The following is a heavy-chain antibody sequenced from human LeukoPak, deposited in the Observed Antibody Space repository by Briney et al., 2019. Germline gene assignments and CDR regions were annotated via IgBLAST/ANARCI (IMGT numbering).Heavy chain of an antibody. D-gene: IGHD3-22*01. CDR2: IYYSGST. V-gene: IGHV4-30-4*01. CDR3: ARVVVMRGRWLDY. J-gene: IGHJ4*02. Sequence: SETLSLTCTVSGGSISSGDYYWSWIRQPPGKGLEWIGYIYYSGSTYYDPSLKSRVTISVDTSKNQFSLKLSSVTAADTAVYYCARVVVMRGRWLDYWGQGTLVTVSS. CDR1: GGSISSGDYY.